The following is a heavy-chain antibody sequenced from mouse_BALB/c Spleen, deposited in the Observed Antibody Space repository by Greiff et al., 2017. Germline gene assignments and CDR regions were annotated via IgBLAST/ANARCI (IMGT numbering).Heavy chain of an antibody. CDR3: ARGYGSSYYAMDY. J-gene: IGHJ4*01. D-gene: IGHD1-1*01. Sequence: EVKLMESGAELVRPGALVKLSCKASGFNIKDYYMHWVKQRPAQGLEWIGWIDPENGNTIYDPKFQGKASITADTSSNTAYLQLSSLTSEDTAVYYCARGYGSSYYAMDYWGQGTSVTVSS. CDR2: IDPENGNT. V-gene: IGHV14-1*02. CDR1: GFNIKDYY.